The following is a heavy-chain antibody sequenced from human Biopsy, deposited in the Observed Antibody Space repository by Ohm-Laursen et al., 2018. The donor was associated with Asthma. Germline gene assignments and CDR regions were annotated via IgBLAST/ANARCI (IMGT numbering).Heavy chain of an antibody. CDR2: VTYDGISQ. V-gene: IGHV3-30*03. Sequence: SLRLSCAAPGFTFSNYGMHWVRQVAGKGLDWVAVVTYDGISQYYAESVKGRFTISRDNSRNTLNLQMNSLRPDDTAVYYCARDVMEWYLPAFDFWGQGTLVTVSS. CDR3: ARDVMEWYLPAFDF. J-gene: IGHJ4*02. D-gene: IGHD3-3*01. CDR1: GFTFSNYG.